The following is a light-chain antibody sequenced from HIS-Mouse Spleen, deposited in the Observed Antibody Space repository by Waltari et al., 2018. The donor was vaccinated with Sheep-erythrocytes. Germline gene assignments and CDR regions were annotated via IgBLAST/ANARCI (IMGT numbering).Light chain of an antibody. CDR3: QKYNSAPLT. J-gene: IGKJ4*01. CDR2: AAS. V-gene: IGKV1-27*01. Sequence: DIQMTQSPSSLSASVGDRVTLTCRASPGISNYLAWYQQKPGKVPKLRIYAASTLQSGVPSRFSGSGSGTEFTLTISSLQPEDVATYYCQKYNSAPLTFGGGTKVEIK. CDR1: PGISNY.